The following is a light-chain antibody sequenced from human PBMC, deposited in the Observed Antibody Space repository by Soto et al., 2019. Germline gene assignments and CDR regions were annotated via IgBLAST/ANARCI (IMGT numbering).Light chain of an antibody. CDR3: EQYEDWYS. Sequence: EIVLTQSPATLSVSPGERATLSCRASRSVATKLAWYQQKPGQAPSLLIQGASVRDTGVTARFSGSGSGTEFTLTISGLQSEDSAIYYCEQYEDWYSFGQGTKLEIK. CDR1: RSVATK. J-gene: IGKJ2*03. V-gene: IGKV3-15*01. CDR2: GAS.